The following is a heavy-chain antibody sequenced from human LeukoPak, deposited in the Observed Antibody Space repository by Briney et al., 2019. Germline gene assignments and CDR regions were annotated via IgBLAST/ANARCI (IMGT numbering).Heavy chain of an antibody. CDR2: IKSKTDGGTT. D-gene: IGHD3-3*01. CDR1: GFTFSNAW. CDR3: TTAGYYDFWSGPFDY. J-gene: IGHJ4*02. V-gene: IGHV3-15*01. Sequence: GSLRLSCAASGFTFSNAWMSWVRQAPGKGLEWVGRIKSKTDGGTTDYAAPVKGRFTISRDDSKNTLYLQMNSLKTEDTAVYYCTTAGYYDFWSGPFDYWGQGTLVTVSS.